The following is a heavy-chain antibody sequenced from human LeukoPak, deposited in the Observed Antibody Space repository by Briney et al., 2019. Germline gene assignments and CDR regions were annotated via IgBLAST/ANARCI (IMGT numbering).Heavy chain of an antibody. J-gene: IGHJ4*02. V-gene: IGHV4-39*01. CDR1: GGSISSSSYY. Sequence: PSETLSLTCTVSGGSISSSSYYWGWIRQPPGKGLEWIGSIYHSGSTYYNPSLKSRVTISVDTSKNQFSLKLSSVTAADTAVYYCARQSIYFWSGYYIGYWGQGTLVTVSS. D-gene: IGHD3-3*01. CDR2: IYHSGST. CDR3: ARQSIYFWSGYYIGY.